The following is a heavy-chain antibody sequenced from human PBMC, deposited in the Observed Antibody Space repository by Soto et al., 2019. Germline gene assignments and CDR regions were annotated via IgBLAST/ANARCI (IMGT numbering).Heavy chain of an antibody. CDR3: VRDFGATVTGNFQP. CDR2: INSDGSSI. D-gene: IGHD4-17*01. V-gene: IGHV3-74*01. CDR1: GFTFSSYW. J-gene: IGHJ1*01. Sequence: EVQLVESGGGLVQPGGSLRLSCAASGFTFSSYWMHWVRQAPGKGLVWVSRINSDGSSITYADSVKGRFTISRDNAKNTLYLQMNSLRVEDTAVYYCVRDFGATVTGNFQPWGQGTLVTVSS.